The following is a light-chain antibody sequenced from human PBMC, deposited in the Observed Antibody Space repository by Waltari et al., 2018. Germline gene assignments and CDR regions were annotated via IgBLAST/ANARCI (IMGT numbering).Light chain of an antibody. J-gene: IGKJ2*01. CDR3: QEYLGPPYT. Sequence: IAMTQSPDSLSVSLGERASIHCKSSQSLFRSAVEKNGLAWYQQKPGQTPRRLFYLASTRESGISERFTARGSGTDFTLTISSLQAEDVAIYYCQEYLGPPYTFGQGTKLEI. CDR1: QSLFRSAVEKNG. CDR2: LAS. V-gene: IGKV4-1*01.